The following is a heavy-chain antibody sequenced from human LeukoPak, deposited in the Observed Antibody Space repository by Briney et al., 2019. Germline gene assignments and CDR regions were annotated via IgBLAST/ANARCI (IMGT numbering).Heavy chain of an antibody. Sequence: SVKVSCKAFGGSFSSEAISRVRQAPGLGLEWMGGIIPIFGTANYAQKFQGRVTITTDESTSTAYMEVSSLRSEDTAVYYCGRKAGDCGGGSCYSIDYWGQGTLVTVSS. D-gene: IGHD2-15*01. CDR3: GRKAGDCGGGSCYSIDY. V-gene: IGHV1-69*05. CDR1: GGSFSSEA. J-gene: IGHJ4*02. CDR2: IIPIFGTA.